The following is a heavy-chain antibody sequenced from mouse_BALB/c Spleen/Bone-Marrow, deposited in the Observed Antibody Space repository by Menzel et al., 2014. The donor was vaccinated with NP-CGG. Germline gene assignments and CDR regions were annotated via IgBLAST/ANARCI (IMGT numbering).Heavy chain of an antibody. Sequence: EVQLVESGGGLVQPGGSRKLSCAASGFTFSSFGMHWVRQAPEKGLEWVAYISNGSSTIYYADTVKGRFTISRDNPKNAQFLQMTSLRSEDTAMYYCARKGAMITRYYAMDYWGQGTSVTVSS. CDR1: GFTFSSFG. V-gene: IGHV5-17*02. D-gene: IGHD2-4*01. CDR3: ARKGAMITRYYAMDY. J-gene: IGHJ4*01. CDR2: ISNGSSTI.